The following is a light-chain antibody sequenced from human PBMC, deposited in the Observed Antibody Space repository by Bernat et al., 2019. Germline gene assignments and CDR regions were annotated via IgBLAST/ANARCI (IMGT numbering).Light chain of an antibody. V-gene: IGKV4-1*01. CDR1: QSVLLSSSNKNY. CDR2: WAS. CDR3: HQYYISPLT. J-gene: IGKJ4*01. Sequence: DIVMTQSPDSLAVSLGERATINCKSSQSVLLSSSNKNYLAWYQQKPGQPPKLLIYWASTRESGVPVRFSGSGSGTDFTLTISSLQAEDVAVYYCHQYYISPLTFGGGTRVEIK.